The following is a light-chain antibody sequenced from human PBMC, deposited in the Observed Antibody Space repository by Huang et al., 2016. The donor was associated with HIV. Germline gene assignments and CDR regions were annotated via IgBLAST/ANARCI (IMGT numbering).Light chain of an antibody. J-gene: IGKJ1*01. CDR1: QDIGNF. CDR3: QRYDSAPRA. Sequence: DIQMTQSPASLSASTGIRVTPTCRASQDIGNFVSWFQQKPGKVPRLLIYAASVLQSGVPSRFSGRGSGTNFTLTITNFQAEDVATYYCQRYDSAPRAFGQGTKV. V-gene: IGKV1-27*01. CDR2: AAS.